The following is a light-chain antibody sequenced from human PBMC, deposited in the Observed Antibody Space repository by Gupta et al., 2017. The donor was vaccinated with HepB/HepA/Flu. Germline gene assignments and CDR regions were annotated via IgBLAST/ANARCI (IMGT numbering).Light chain of an antibody. V-gene: IGKV1-39*01. CDR3: QQCNSAPCT. Sequence: DIQLTQSPSSLSASVGDRVTITCRASQSISNYLNWYQQKPGKVPKLLIYAASSLQSGVPSRFSGSGSGTDFTLTISSLQPEDFATYYCQQCNSAPCTFGQGTKVEIK. CDR2: AAS. CDR1: QSISNY. J-gene: IGKJ1*01.